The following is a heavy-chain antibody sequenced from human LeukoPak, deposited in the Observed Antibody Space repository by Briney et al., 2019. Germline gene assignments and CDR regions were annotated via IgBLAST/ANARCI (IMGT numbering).Heavy chain of an antibody. J-gene: IGHJ4*02. V-gene: IGHV4-61*02. D-gene: IGHD3-10*01. Sequence: SETLSLTCTVSGGSISSDVYYWRWIRQPAGKPLEWIVRIYTCGSTNYNPSLKSRVTISVDTAKTQLSLKLSSVTAADTAVYYCARERGVTYYYGSGSYPDYWGQGTLVAVSS. CDR3: ARERGVTYYYGSGSYPDY. CDR2: IYTCGST. CDR1: GGSISSDVYY.